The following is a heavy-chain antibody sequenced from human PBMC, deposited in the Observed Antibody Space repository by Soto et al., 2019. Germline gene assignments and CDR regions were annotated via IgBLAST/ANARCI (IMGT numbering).Heavy chain of an antibody. CDR1: GYTFTSYD. CDR2: MNPNSGNT. Sequence: GASVKVSCKASGYTFTSYDINWVRQATGQGLEWMGWMNPNSGNTGYAQKFQGRVTMTRNTSISTAYMELSSLRSEDTAVYYCARGPPTIRQWLVDTPPKSPPHYYYYYGMDVWGQGTTVTVSS. D-gene: IGHD6-19*01. V-gene: IGHV1-8*01. CDR3: ARGPPTIRQWLVDTPPKSPPHYYYYYGMDV. J-gene: IGHJ6*02.